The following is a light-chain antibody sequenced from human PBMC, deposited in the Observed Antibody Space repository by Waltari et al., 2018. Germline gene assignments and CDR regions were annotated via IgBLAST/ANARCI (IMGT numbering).Light chain of an antibody. J-gene: IGKJ1*01. V-gene: IGKV3-20*01. CDR1: QSVSRA. CDR2: GAS. Sequence: DIVLTQSPGTLSLSLGERATVSCRASQSVSRALAWDQQKPGQAPRLLISGASTRATGIPDRFSGSCSGTDFSLTISRLEPDDFAVYYCQHYLRLPVTFGQGTTVEI. CDR3: QHYLRLPVT.